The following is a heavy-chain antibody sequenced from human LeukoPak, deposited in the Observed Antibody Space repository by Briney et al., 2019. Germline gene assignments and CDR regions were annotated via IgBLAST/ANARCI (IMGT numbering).Heavy chain of an antibody. J-gene: IGHJ4*02. Sequence: EASVTVSCTASGYTFTVYYMHWVRQAPGQGLEWMGWINPNSGGTNYAQKFQGRVTMTRDTSISTAYMELSRLGSDDTAVYYCARYSGYDPFDYWGQGTLVTVSS. CDR3: ARYSGYDPFDY. CDR1: GYTFTVYY. CDR2: INPNSGGT. D-gene: IGHD5-12*01. V-gene: IGHV1-2*02.